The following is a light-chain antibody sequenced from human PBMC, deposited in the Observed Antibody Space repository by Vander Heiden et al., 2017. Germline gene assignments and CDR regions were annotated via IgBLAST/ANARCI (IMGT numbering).Light chain of an antibody. J-gene: IGKJ1*01. CDR2: GAS. V-gene: IGKV3-15*01. CDR3: QQYNTWPPWT. CDR1: QSVSSN. Sequence: EIVMTQSPATLSVSPGERATLSCRASQSVSSNLAWYQQKPGQAPRLLIYGASTRATGIPARFSGSGSGTEFTLTISSLQSEDFAVYYCQQYNTWPPWTFGQGTKVXIK.